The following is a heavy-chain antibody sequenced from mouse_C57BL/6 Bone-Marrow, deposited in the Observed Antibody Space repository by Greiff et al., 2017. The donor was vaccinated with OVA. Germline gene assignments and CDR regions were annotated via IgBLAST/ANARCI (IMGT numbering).Heavy chain of an antibody. CDR1: GYTFTDYY. Sequence: VQLQQSGPELVKPGASVKISCKASGYTFTDYYMNWVKQSHGKSLEWIGDINPNNGGTSYNQKFKGKATLTVDKSSSTAYMELRSLTSEDSAVYYCARRDLLWVAWFAYWGQGTLVTVSA. CDR3: ARRDLLWVAWFAY. CDR2: INPNNGGT. D-gene: IGHD2-1*01. J-gene: IGHJ3*01. V-gene: IGHV1-26*01.